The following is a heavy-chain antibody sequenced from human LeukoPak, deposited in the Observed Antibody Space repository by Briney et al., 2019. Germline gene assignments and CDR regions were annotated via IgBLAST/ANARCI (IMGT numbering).Heavy chain of an antibody. CDR3: ARDTSVGSGMQY. Sequence: SETLSLTCSVSGGPLSTYTWSWVRQSPGKGLEWIVYIYHGGTTNYSPSLKSRATISAHMARNQFSLRLRSVTAADTAIYYCARDTSVGSGMQYWGQGTLVSVSS. CDR2: IYHGGTT. J-gene: IGHJ4*02. V-gene: IGHV4-59*01. CDR1: GGPLSTYT. D-gene: IGHD3-10*01.